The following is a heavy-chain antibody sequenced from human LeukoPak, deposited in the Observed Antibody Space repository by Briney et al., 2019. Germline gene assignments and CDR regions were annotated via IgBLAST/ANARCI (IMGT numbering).Heavy chain of an antibody. J-gene: IGHJ3*02. CDR2: IIPIFGTA. D-gene: IGHD4-23*01. Sequence: SVKVSCKASGGTFSSYAISWVRQAPGQGLEWMGGIIPIFGTANYAQKFQGRVTITADESTSTAYMELSSLRSEDTAVYYCARDPATFYGGNSFRAFDIWGQGTMVTVSS. CDR3: ARDPATFYGGNSFRAFDI. CDR1: GGTFSSYA. V-gene: IGHV1-69*13.